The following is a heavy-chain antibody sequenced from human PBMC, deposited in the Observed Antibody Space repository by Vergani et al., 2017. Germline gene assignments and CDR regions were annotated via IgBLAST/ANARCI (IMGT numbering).Heavy chain of an antibody. V-gene: IGHV1-69*04. J-gene: IGHJ6*02. CDR1: GGTFSSYA. Sequence: QVQLVQSGAEVKKPGASVKVSCKASGGTFSSYAISWVRQAPGQGLEWMGRIIPILGIANYAQKFQGRVTITADKSTSTAYMELSSLRSEDTAVYYCARVFMVRGVIPFWPYGMDVWGQGTTVTVSS. D-gene: IGHD3-10*01. CDR3: ARVFMVRGVIPFWPYGMDV. CDR2: IIPILGIA.